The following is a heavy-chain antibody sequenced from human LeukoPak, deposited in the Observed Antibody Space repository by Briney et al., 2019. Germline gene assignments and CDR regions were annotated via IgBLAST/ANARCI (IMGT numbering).Heavy chain of an antibody. J-gene: IGHJ5*02. D-gene: IGHD7-27*01. CDR3: ARVGMGIDNWFDP. CDR2: IKNDGSII. CDR1: GFSFSSYW. Sequence: GGSLRLSCAASGFSFSSYWMNWVRQAPGMGLEWVANIKNDGSIINYVDSVKGRFTISRDNAKNSLYLQMNSLRADDTAVYYCARVGMGIDNWFDPWGQGTLVTVSS. V-gene: IGHV3-7*01.